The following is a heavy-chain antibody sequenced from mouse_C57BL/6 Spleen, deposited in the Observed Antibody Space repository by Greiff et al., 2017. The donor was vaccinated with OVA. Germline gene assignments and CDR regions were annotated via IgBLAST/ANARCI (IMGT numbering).Heavy chain of an antibody. Sequence: VQLQQSGPGLVKPSQSLSLTCSVTGYSITSGYYWNWIRQFPGNKLEWMGYISYDGSNNYNASLKNRISITRDTSKNQFFLKLNYVTTEDTATYYCARDYGNPYWYFDVWGTGTTVTVSS. CDR2: ISYDGSN. V-gene: IGHV3-6*01. CDR3: ARDYGNPYWYFDV. D-gene: IGHD2-1*01. CDR1: GYSITSGYY. J-gene: IGHJ1*03.